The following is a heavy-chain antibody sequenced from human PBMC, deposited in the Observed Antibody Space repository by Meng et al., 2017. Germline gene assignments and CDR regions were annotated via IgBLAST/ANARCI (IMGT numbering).Heavy chain of an antibody. CDR1: GYSFTSYW. D-gene: IGHD3-3*01. CDR3: ARNVGGFDDFWSGGDAFDI. V-gene: IGHV5-51*01. Sequence: GESLKISCKGSGYSFTSYWIGWVRQMPGKGLEWMGIIYPGDSDTRHSPSFQGQVTISADKSISTAYLQWSSLKASDTAMYYCARNVGGFDDFWSGGDAFDIWGQGTMVTVSS. CDR2: IYPGDSDT. J-gene: IGHJ3*02.